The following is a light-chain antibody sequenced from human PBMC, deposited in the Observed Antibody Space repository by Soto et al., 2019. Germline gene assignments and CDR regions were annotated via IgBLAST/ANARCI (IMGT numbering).Light chain of an antibody. J-gene: IGKJ4*01. CDR2: DAS. Sequence: EIALTQSPVTLSLSPGERATLSCRASHSVSSDLLWYQQKPGQSPRLLISDASNRATGIPARFSGSGSGTDFILTIRSLEPEDFAVYYCQQRNKWPLTFGGGTRVEIK. CDR1: HSVSSD. V-gene: IGKV3-11*01. CDR3: QQRNKWPLT.